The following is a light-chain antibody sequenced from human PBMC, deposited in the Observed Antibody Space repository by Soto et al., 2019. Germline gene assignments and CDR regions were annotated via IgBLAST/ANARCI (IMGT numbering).Light chain of an antibody. CDR1: QSVSNW. CDR3: QQYDSYSWT. Sequence: LITQSPSALPASVGERVPLTCRASQSVSNWLAWYQQKPGQAPNLLIYDASSLESGVPSRFSGSGSGTEFILTISSLQPDDFATYYCQQYDSYSWTFGQGT. J-gene: IGKJ1*01. CDR2: DAS. V-gene: IGKV1-5*01.